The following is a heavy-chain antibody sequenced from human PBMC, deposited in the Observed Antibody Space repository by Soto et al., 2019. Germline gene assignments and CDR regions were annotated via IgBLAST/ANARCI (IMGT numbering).Heavy chain of an antibody. Sequence: GGSLRLSCAASGFTFSSYSMNWVRQAPGKGLEWVSYISSSSSTIYYADSVKGRFTISRDNAKNSLYLQMNSLRAEDTAVYYCAREAYCGGDCYSPIDYWVQGTLVTVSS. D-gene: IGHD2-21*02. J-gene: IGHJ4*02. CDR3: AREAYCGGDCYSPIDY. CDR1: GFTFSSYS. CDR2: ISSSSSTI. V-gene: IGHV3-48*04.